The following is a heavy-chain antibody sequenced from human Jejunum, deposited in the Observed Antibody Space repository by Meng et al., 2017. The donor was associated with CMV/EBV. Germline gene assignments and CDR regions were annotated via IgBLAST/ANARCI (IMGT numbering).Heavy chain of an antibody. CDR1: NRYY. Sequence: NRYYRHRGRQAHGQGSEWMGINNKSGGNTNYEKKCKGRVTMTRDTSTSTVYMELSSLRSEDTSVYYCARDGGDDSSGRYYDGMDVWGQGTTVTVSS. D-gene: IGHD3-22*01. CDR2: NNKSGGNT. CDR3: ARDGGDDSSGRYYDGMDV. V-gene: IGHV1-46*02. J-gene: IGHJ6*02.